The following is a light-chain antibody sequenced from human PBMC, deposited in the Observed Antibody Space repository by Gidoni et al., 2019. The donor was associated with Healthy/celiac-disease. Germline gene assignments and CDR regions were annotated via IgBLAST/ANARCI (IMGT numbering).Light chain of an antibody. CDR3: QSYDSSLSGVV. CDR1: SPNIGAGYD. Sequence: QPVLTQPPSVSGAPGQRVTISCTGSSPNIGAGYDVPLYQQLPGTAPKLPIYGNSHRPSGVPDRFSGSKSGTSASLAITGLQAEDEAEYYCQSYDSSLSGVVFGGGTKLTVL. V-gene: IGLV1-40*01. CDR2: GNS. J-gene: IGLJ2*01.